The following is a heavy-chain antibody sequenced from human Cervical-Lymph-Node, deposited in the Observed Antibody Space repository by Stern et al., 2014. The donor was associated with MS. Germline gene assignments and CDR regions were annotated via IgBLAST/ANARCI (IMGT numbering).Heavy chain of an antibody. V-gene: IGHV5-51*01. CDR1: GYTFTSYW. J-gene: IGHJ4*02. Sequence: VQLVQSGPEVKRPGESLKISCQASGYTFTSYWIGWVRQMPGKGLEWIAISFPGGSDIRNSPSFQGQVTISADKSSSTAYLQWKNRKASDTAIYYCARQRYVDYWGQGTLVTVSS. CDR3: ARQRYVDY. CDR2: SFPGGSDI.